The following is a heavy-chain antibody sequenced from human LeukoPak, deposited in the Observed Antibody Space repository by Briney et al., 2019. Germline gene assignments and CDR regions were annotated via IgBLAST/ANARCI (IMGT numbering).Heavy chain of an antibody. Sequence: SSETLSLTCAVYGGSFSGYYWSWIRQPPGKGLEWIGEINHSGSTNYNPSLKSRVTISVDTSKNQFSLKLSSVTAADTAVYYCARGVRGVPAAKFDYWGQGTLVTVSS. D-gene: IGHD2-2*01. CDR2: INHSGST. J-gene: IGHJ4*02. CDR1: GGSFSGYY. CDR3: ARGVRGVPAAKFDY. V-gene: IGHV4-34*01.